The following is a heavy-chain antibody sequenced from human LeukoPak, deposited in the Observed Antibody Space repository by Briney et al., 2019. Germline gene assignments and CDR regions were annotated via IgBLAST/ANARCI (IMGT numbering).Heavy chain of an antibody. CDR3: ARVGGSSFDY. CDR2: ISISGSTR. D-gene: IGHD2-15*01. J-gene: IGHJ4*02. V-gene: IGHV3-48*03. CDR1: GFTFSSYE. Sequence: GGSLRLSCAISGFTFSSYEMNWVRQAPGKGLEWISYISISGSTRSYADSVKGRFTISRDNAKNSVYLQMNSLRAEDTAVYYCARVGGSSFDYWGQGTLVTVSS.